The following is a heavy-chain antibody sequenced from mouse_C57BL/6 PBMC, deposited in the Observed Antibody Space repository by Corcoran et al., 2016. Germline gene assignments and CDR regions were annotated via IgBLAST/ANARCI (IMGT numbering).Heavy chain of an antibody. CDR2: INPNNGGT. D-gene: IGHD1-1*02. J-gene: IGHJ3*01. V-gene: IGHV1-18*01. Sequence: EVQLQQSGPELVKPGASVKIPCKASGYTFTDYNMDWVKQSHGKSLEWIGDINPNNGGTIYNQKFKGKATLTVDKSSSTAYMELRSLTSEDTAVYYCARSEGHYASGFAYWGQGTLVTVSA. CDR1: GYTFTDYN. CDR3: ARSEGHYASGFAY.